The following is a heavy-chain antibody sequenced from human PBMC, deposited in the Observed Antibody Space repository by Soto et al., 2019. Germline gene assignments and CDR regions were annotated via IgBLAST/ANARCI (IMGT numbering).Heavy chain of an antibody. Sequence: QVQLQESGPGLVKPSQTLSLTCTVSGGSISSGDYYWSWIRQPPGKGLEWIGSIYYSGSTYYNPSIKSRVTISVDASQNQFSLKLNSVTAADTAVYYCASLHSRPYVDYWSQGALVAVSS. V-gene: IGHV4-30-4*01. CDR3: ASLHSRPYVDY. CDR1: GGSISSGDYY. CDR2: IYYSGST. J-gene: IGHJ4*02. D-gene: IGHD6-13*01.